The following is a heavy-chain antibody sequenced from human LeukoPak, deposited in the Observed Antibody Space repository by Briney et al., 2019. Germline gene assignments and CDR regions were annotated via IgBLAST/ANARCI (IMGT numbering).Heavy chain of an antibody. Sequence: SETLSLTCAVYGGSFSGYYWSWIRQPPGKGLEWIGEINHSGSTNYNPSLKSRVTISVDTSKSQFSLKLSSVTAADTAVYYCASSVGATPYYYMDVWGKGTTVTVSS. V-gene: IGHV4-34*01. CDR3: ASSVGATPYYYMDV. J-gene: IGHJ6*03. D-gene: IGHD1-26*01. CDR1: GGSFSGYY. CDR2: INHSGST.